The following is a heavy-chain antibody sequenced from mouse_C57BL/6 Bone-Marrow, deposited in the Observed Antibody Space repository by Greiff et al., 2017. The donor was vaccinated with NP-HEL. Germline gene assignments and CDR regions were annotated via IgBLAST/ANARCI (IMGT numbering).Heavy chain of an antibody. V-gene: IGHV1-78*01. D-gene: IGHD1-1*01. CDR1: GYTFTDHT. J-gene: IGHJ4*01. CDR2: IYPRDGST. Sequence: VQLQQSDAELVKPGASVTISCTVSGYTFTDHTIHWMKQRPEQGLEWIGYIYPRDGSTKYNEKFKGKATLTADKSSSTAYMQLNSLTSEDSAVDFCARVVALYYYAMDYWGQGTSVTVSS. CDR3: ARVVALYYYAMDY.